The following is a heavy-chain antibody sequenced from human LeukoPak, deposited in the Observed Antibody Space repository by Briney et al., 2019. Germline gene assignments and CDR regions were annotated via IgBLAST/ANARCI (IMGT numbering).Heavy chain of an antibody. CDR2: MYYSGST. D-gene: IGHD6-13*01. CDR1: GGSISSGSYY. V-gene: IGHV4-39*01. J-gene: IGHJ5*02. CDR3: ARFGVLWYSSSQNWFDP. Sequence: PSETLSLTCTVSGGSISSGSYYWGWIRQPPGKGLEWIGTMYYSGSTYYSPSLKSRVTISVDKSKNQFSLKLSSVTAADTAVYYCARFGVLWYSSSQNWFDPWGQGTLVTVSS.